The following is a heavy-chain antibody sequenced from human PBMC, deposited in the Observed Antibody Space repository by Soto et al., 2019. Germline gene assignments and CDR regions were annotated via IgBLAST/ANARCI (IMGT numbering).Heavy chain of an antibody. CDR1: GDSVPSNSAA. V-gene: IGHV6-1*01. Sequence: PSQTLSLTCAISGDSVPSNSAAWNWIRQSPSRGLEWLGRTYYRSKWYNDYAVSVKSRITINPDTSKNQFSLQLNSVTPEDTAAYYCAREGFLGYCSGGSCYFTFDYWGQGTLVTVSS. D-gene: IGHD2-15*01. CDR2: TYYRSKWYN. J-gene: IGHJ4*02. CDR3: AREGFLGYCSGGSCYFTFDY.